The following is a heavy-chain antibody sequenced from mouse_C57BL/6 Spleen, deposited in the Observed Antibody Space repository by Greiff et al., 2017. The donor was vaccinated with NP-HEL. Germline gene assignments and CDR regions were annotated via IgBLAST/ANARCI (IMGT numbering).Heavy chain of an antibody. CDR2: ISSGSSTI. Sequence: VKLVESGGGLVKPGGSLKLSCAASGFTFSDYGMHWVRQAPEKGLEWVAYISSGSSTIYYADTVKGRFTISRDNAKNTLFLQMTSLRSEDTAMYYCARPYYGSSYGYFDVWGTGTTVTVSS. CDR1: GFTFSDYG. J-gene: IGHJ1*03. V-gene: IGHV5-17*01. D-gene: IGHD1-1*01. CDR3: ARPYYGSSYGYFDV.